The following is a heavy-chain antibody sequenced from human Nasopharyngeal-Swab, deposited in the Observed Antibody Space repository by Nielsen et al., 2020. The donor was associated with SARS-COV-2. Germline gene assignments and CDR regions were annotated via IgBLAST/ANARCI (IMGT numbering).Heavy chain of an antibody. CDR2: IIPYDGNT. Sequence: ASVKVSCKASGYTFTHYDISWVRQAPAQGLEGMGWIIPYDGNTKYGQGVQGRVTMTTDSSTTTVYMELRGLRYDDTAVYYCAREYYESVGYSHSFDVWGQGTLVTVSS. J-gene: IGHJ3*01. CDR1: GYTFTHYD. V-gene: IGHV1-18*01. D-gene: IGHD3-22*01. CDR3: AREYYESVGYSHSFDV.